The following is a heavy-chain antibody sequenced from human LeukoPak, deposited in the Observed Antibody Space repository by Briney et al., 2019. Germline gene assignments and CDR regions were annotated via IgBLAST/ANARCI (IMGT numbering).Heavy chain of an antibody. Sequence: ASVKVSCKASGYTFTGYYMHWVRQAPGQGLEWMGWSNPNSGGTNYAQKFQGWVTMTRDTSISTAYMELSRLRSDDTAVYYCARTYYYGSGSWAFDIWGQGTMVTVSS. V-gene: IGHV1-2*04. D-gene: IGHD3-10*01. J-gene: IGHJ3*02. CDR3: ARTYYYGSGSWAFDI. CDR1: GYTFTGYY. CDR2: SNPNSGGT.